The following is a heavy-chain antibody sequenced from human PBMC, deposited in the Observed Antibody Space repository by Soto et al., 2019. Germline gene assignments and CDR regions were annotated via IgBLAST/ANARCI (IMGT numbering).Heavy chain of an antibody. D-gene: IGHD6-19*01. V-gene: IGHV3-11*01. J-gene: IGHJ4*02. CDR2: ITSSGSTI. CDR1: GFTFSDYY. Sequence: QVQLVESGGGLVKPGGSLRLSCAASGFTFSDYYMSWIRQAPGKGLEWVSYITSSGSTIYHADSVKGRFTIARDNVKNSLYLQMNSLRAEDTAVYYCAREEGYSSGWCPLDYWGQGTLVSVSS. CDR3: AREEGYSSGWCPLDY.